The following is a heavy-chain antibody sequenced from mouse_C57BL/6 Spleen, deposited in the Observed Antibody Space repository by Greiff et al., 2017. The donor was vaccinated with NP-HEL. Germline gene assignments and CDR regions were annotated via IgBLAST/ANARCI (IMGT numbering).Heavy chain of an antibody. J-gene: IGHJ3*01. CDR3: TRDRDTGGFAY. CDR2: ISSGGDYI. V-gene: IGHV5-9-1*02. Sequence: EVMLVESGEGLVKPGGSLKLSCAASGFTFSSYAMSWVRQTPEKRLEWVAYISSGGDYIYYADTVKGRFTISSDNARNTLYLQMSSLKSEDTAMYYCTRDRDTGGFAYWGQGTLVTVSA. D-gene: IGHD3-1*01. CDR1: GFTFSSYA.